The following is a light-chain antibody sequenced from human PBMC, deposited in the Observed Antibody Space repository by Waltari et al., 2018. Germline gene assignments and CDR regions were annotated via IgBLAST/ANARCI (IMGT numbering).Light chain of an antibody. CDR1: SSDVGAYNR. CDR3: SSYTRTTTLWV. V-gene: IGLV2-14*03. CDR2: DVS. J-gene: IGLJ3*02. Sequence: QSALTQPASVSGSPGQSITISCTGTSSDVGAYNRVSWYQQHPGKAPKLIIFDVSKRPSGVSNRCSGAKSGDTAALSISGLQAEDEADYYCSSYTRTTTLWVFGGGTKLTVL.